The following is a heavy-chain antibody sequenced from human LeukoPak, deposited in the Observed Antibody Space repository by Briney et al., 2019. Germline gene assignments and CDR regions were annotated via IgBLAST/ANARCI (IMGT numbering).Heavy chain of an antibody. CDR2: ISSSSSYI. V-gene: IGHV3-21*01. CDR3: ARSKTRNYWYGMDV. CDR1: GFTFSSYS. J-gene: IGHJ6*02. Sequence: GGSLGLSCAASGFTFSSYSMNWVRQAPGKGLEWVSSISSSSSYIYYADSVKGRFTISRDNAKNSLYLQMNSLRAEGTAVYYCARSKTRNYWYGMDVWGQGTTVTVSS.